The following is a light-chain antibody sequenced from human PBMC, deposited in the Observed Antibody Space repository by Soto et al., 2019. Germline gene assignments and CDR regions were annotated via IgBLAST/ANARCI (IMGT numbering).Light chain of an antibody. Sequence: QSVLTQPASVSGSPGQSITISCTGTSGDVGGYNYVSWYQRHPGKAPKLIIYEVSNRPSGVSDRFSAFKSGNTASLTISGLRAEDEADYYCSSYISRTVVVFGGGTKVTVL. CDR3: SSYISRTVVV. V-gene: IGLV2-14*01. CDR2: EVS. J-gene: IGLJ2*01. CDR1: SGDVGGYNY.